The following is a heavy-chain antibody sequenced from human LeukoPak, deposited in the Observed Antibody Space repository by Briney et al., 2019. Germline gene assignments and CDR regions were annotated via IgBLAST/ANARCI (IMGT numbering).Heavy chain of an antibody. CDR2: ISSTGGSP. Sequence: GGSLRLSCAASGFAFSNYAMNWVRQAPGKGLEWVCSISSTGGSPYYADSVKGRFTISRDYSKNTLFLQMNSLRVEDTAVYYYAKDREKYGSGSYLNDNWGQGTLVTVSS. J-gene: IGHJ4*02. D-gene: IGHD3-10*01. CDR3: AKDREKYGSGSYLNDN. V-gene: IGHV3-23*01. CDR1: GFAFSNYA.